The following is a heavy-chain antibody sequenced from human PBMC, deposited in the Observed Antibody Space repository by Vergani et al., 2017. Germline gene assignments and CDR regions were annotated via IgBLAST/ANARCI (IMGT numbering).Heavy chain of an antibody. V-gene: IGHV4-59*01. CDR2: IYYSGST. CDR3: ARGERYSYGYVDY. D-gene: IGHD5-18*01. Sequence: QVQLQESGPGLVKPSETLSLTCTVSGGSISSYYWSWIRQPPGKGLEWIGYIYYSGSTNYNPSLKSRVTISVDTSKNQFSLKLSSVTAADTAVYYCARGERYSYGYVDYWGQGTLVTVSS. J-gene: IGHJ4*02. CDR1: GGSISSYY.